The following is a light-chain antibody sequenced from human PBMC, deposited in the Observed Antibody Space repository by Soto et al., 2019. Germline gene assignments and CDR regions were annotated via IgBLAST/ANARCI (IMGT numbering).Light chain of an antibody. V-gene: IGLV1-40*01. CDR1: SSNIGAGKY. CDR2: GDT. CDR3: QSYDRGLSASV. Sequence: QSVLTQPPSVSGAPGQRVTISCTGSSSNIGAGKYVHWYQQLPGRAPKLLIYGDTNRPSGVPDRFSASKSGTSASLAITGLQAEDEVDYHCQSYDRGLSASVFGGGSQLTVL. J-gene: IGLJ7*01.